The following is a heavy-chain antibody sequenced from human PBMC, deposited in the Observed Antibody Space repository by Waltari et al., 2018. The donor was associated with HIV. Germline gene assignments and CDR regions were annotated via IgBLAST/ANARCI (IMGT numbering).Heavy chain of an antibody. Sequence: EVQLVESGGGRVKPGESLRLSCAASGFTLPNAWMSWVRQAPGKGLEWVGRIKSEDEGGTTDYAAPVKGRFTISRDDSKNALYLQMNSLKTEDTALYYCTSTGGGITDYWGQGTLVTVSS. CDR1: GFTLPNAW. V-gene: IGHV3-15*01. J-gene: IGHJ4*02. CDR2: IKSEDEGGTT. CDR3: TSTGGGITDY. D-gene: IGHD2-15*01.